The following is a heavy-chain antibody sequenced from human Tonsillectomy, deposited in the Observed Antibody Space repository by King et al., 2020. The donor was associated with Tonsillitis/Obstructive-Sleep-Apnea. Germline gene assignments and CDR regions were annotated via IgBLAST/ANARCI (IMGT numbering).Heavy chain of an antibody. Sequence: VTLKESGPVLVKPTETLTLTCTVSGFSLSDATMGVSWIRQPPGKALEWLAHIFSNDEKSYSTSLKSRLTISKDTSKSQVVLTMTNMDPVDTGTYYCARIFRVAEQFYDFWSCNTWFDPWGQGTLVTVSS. CDR2: IFSNDEK. CDR3: ARIFRVAEQFYDFWSCNTWFDP. V-gene: IGHV2-26*01. CDR1: GFSLSDATMG. J-gene: IGHJ5*02. D-gene: IGHD3-3*01.